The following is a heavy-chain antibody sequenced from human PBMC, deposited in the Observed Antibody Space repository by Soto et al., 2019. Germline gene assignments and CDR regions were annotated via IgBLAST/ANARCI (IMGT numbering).Heavy chain of an antibody. CDR3: ARAVEYFDY. V-gene: IGHV3-30-3*01. D-gene: IGHD2-15*01. CDR1: GFTFSSYA. J-gene: IGHJ4*02. Sequence: PGGSLRLSCAASGFTFSSYAMHWVRQAPGKGLEWVAVISYDGSNKYYADSVKGRFTISRDNSKNTLYLQMNSLRAEDTAVYYCARAVEYFDYWGQGTLVTVSS. CDR2: ISYDGSNK.